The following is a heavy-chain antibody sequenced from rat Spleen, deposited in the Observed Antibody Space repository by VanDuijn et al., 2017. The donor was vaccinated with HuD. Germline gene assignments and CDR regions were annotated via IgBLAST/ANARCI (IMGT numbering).Heavy chain of an antibody. CDR3: ARHGGLRNWFTY. D-gene: IGHD4-1*01. J-gene: IGHJ3*01. CDR2: ITNSGSLI. Sequence: EVQLVESGGGLLQPGRSLKLSCAASGFNFINFVMAWVRQAPTKGLEWVASITNSGSLIFYRVCVKGRFTISRDNAKSPLYLKMDSLRSEDSATYYCARHGGLRNWFTYWGQGTLVTVSS. CDR1: GFNFINFV. V-gene: IGHV5S23*01.